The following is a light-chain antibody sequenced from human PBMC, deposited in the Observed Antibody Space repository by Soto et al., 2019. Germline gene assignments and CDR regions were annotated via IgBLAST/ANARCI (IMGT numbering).Light chain of an antibody. CDR3: QSYDGSLSGSVV. J-gene: IGLJ2*01. V-gene: IGLV1-40*01. CDR1: SSNIGAGYD. Sequence: QSVLTQPPSVSGAPGQRVTISCTGSSSNIGAGYDVHWYQQLPGTAPKLLIYGNSSRPSGVPDRFSGSKSGTSASLAITGLQAEDEADYYCQSYDGSLSGSVVFGGGTKLTVL. CDR2: GNS.